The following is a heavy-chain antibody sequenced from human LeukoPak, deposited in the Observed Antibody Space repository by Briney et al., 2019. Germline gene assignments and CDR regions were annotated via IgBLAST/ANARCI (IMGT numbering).Heavy chain of an antibody. D-gene: IGHD4-17*01. CDR2: IYPGDSGT. CDR3: ARHHDYGDYGCFDY. J-gene: IGHJ4*02. CDR1: NYSFSNYW. V-gene: IGHV5-51*01. Sequence: GESLKISCKGPNYSFSNYWIAWVRQMPGKGLEWMGVIYPGDSGTAYSPSFQGQVTISADKSIRTAYLQWSSLKASDTAIYYCARHHDYGDYGCFDYWGQGTLVTVSS.